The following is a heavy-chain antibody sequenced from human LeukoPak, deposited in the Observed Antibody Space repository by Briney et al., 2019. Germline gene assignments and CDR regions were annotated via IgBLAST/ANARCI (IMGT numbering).Heavy chain of an antibody. CDR2: INPNSGGT. J-gene: IGHJ4*02. CDR3: ARGGYYCSGGSCDFDY. Sequence: ASVKVSCKASGYTFTGYYIHWVRQAPGQGLEWMGWINPNSGGTNYAQKFQGRVTITRDTSASTAYMELSSLRSEDTAVYYCARGGYYCSGGSCDFDYWGQGTLVTVSS. V-gene: IGHV1-2*02. D-gene: IGHD2-15*01. CDR1: GYTFTGYY.